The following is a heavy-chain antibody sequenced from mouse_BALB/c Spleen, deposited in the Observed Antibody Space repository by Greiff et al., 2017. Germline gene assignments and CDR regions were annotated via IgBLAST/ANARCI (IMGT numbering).Heavy chain of an antibody. CDR3: ARNGGNYDYAMDY. D-gene: IGHD2-1*01. V-gene: IGHV5-17*02. Sequence: EVMLVESGGGLVQPGGSRKLSCAASGFTFSSFGMHWVRQAPEKGLEWVAYISSGSSTIYYADTVKGRFTISRDNPKNTLFLQMTSLRSEDTAMYYCARNGGNYDYAMDYWGQGTSVTVSS. J-gene: IGHJ4*01. CDR1: GFTFSSFG. CDR2: ISSGSSTI.